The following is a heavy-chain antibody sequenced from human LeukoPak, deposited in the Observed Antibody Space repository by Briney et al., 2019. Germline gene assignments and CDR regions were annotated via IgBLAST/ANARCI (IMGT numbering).Heavy chain of an antibody. CDR3: GKNRYSGSLSPFDI. CDR1: KFAFSSYA. D-gene: IGHD1-26*01. V-gene: IGHV3-23*01. CDR2: FSGGGGNT. Sequence: GGSLRLSCAASKFAFSSYAMSWVRQAPGKGLEWVSAFSGGGGNTYYADSVKGRFTISRDNSKNTLYLQMNSLRAEDTAVYYCGKNRYSGSLSPFDIWGQGTMVTVSS. J-gene: IGHJ3*02.